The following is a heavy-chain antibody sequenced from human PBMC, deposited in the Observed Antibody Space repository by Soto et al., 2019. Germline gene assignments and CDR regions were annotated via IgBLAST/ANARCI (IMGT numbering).Heavy chain of an antibody. CDR3: ARARKVRGVIYYFDY. D-gene: IGHD3-10*01. CDR1: GGSISSGGYS. J-gene: IGHJ4*02. Sequence: PSETLSLTCAVSGGSISSGGYSWSWIRQPPGKGLEWIGYIYHSGSTYYNPSLKSRVTISVDRSKNQFSLKLSSVTAADTAVYYCARARKVRGVIYYFDYWGQGTLVTVYS. V-gene: IGHV4-30-2*01. CDR2: IYHSGST.